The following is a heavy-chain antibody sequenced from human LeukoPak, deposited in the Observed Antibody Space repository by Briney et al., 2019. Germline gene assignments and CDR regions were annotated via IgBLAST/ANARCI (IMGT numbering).Heavy chain of an antibody. Sequence: GASVKVSCKASGYTFTGYYMHWVRQAPGQGLEWMGWINPNSGGTNYAQKFQGRVTMTRDTSISTAYMELSRLRSDDTAVYYCARGGSLYNWNDPSMDCNDYWGQGTLVTVSS. CDR3: ARGGSLYNWNDPSMDCNDY. V-gene: IGHV1-2*02. J-gene: IGHJ4*02. CDR2: INPNSGGT. D-gene: IGHD1-1*01. CDR1: GYTFTGYY.